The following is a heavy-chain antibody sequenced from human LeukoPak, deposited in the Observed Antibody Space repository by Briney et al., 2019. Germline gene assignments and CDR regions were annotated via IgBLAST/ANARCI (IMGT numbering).Heavy chain of an antibody. V-gene: IGHV3-66*02. Sequence: GRSLRLSCAASGFTVSSNYMSWVRQAPGKGLEWVSVIYSGGSTYYADSVKGRFTISRDNSKNTLYLQMNSLRAEDTAVYYCAREYYDILTGFYWFDPWGQGTLVTVSS. D-gene: IGHD3-9*01. J-gene: IGHJ5*02. CDR2: IYSGGST. CDR3: AREYYDILTGFYWFDP. CDR1: GFTVSSNY.